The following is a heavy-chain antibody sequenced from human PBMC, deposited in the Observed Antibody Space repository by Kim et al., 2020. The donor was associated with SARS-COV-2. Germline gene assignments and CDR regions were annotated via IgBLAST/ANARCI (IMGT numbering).Heavy chain of an antibody. CDR3: ARSAGTGYCSGGSCYEHPSYYYYYGMDV. J-gene: IGHJ6*02. V-gene: IGHV4-59*13. D-gene: IGHD2-15*01. CDR1: GGSISSYY. CDR2: IYYSGST. Sequence: SETLSLTCTVSGGSISSYYWSWIRQPPGKGLEWIGYIYYSGSTNYNPSLKSRVTISVDTSKNQFSLKLSSVTAADTAVYYWARSAGTGYCSGGSCYEHPSYYYYYGMDVWGQGTTVTVSS.